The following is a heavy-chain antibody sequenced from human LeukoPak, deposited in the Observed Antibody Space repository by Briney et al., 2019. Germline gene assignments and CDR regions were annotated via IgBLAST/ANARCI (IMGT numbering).Heavy chain of an antibody. V-gene: IGHV4-39*07. CDR3: ARTIAVAGTISSVHFDY. Sequence: PSETLSLTCTVSGGSISSSSYYWGWIRQPPGKGLEWIGSIYYSGSTYYNPSLKSRVTISVDTSKNQFSLRLNSVTAADTAVYYCARTIAVAGTISSVHFDYWGQGTLVTVSS. CDR2: IYYSGST. D-gene: IGHD6-19*01. CDR1: GGSISSSSYY. J-gene: IGHJ4*02.